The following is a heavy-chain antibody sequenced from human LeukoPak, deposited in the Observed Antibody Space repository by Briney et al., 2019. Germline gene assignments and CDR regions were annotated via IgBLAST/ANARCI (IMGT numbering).Heavy chain of an antibody. Sequence: GATVKVSCRASGYTFTSYAMNWVRQAPGQGLEWVGWINTNTGNPTYAQGFTGRFVFSLDTSVSTAYLQISSLKAEDTAVYYCARGVSSSWYPVGYWGQGTLVTVAT. D-gene: IGHD6-13*01. J-gene: IGHJ4*02. CDR3: ARGVSSSWYPVGY. V-gene: IGHV7-4-1*02. CDR1: GYTFTSYA. CDR2: INTNTGNP.